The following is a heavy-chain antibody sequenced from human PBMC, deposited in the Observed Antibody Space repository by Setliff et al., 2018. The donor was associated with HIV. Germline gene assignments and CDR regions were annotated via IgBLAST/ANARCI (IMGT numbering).Heavy chain of an antibody. CDR1: GDSITSGYY. CDR3: ARDGVIRGLISWGYFDL. J-gene: IGHJ2*01. Sequence: PSETLSLTCTVSGDSITSGYYCSWIRQRPGEGLEWIGYIHYGGVAYYNPSLKSRLAMSADTSKNQFSLNLNSVTAADTAVYYCARDGVIRGLISWGYFDLWGRGTLVTVSS. D-gene: IGHD3-10*01. CDR2: IHYGGVA. V-gene: IGHV4-31*03.